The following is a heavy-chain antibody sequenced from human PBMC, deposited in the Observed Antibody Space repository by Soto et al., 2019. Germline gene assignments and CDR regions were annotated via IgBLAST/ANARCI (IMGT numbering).Heavy chain of an antibody. Sequence: SETLSLTCTVSGGSRSSGSCYWSWIRQPPGKGLEWIGYIYYSRRTNYNPSLKSRVTISVDTSKNQFSLKLSSVTAADTAVYYCARDRLAVASFYYYGMDVWGQGTTVTVYS. CDR2: IYYSRRT. J-gene: IGHJ6*02. V-gene: IGHV4-61*01. CDR3: ARDRLAVASFYYYGMDV. D-gene: IGHD6-19*01. CDR1: GGSRSSGSCY.